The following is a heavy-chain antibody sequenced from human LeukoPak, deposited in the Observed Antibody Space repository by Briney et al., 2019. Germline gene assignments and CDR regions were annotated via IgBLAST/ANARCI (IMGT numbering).Heavy chain of an antibody. CDR2: VNPNNGDT. D-gene: IGHD6-19*01. V-gene: IGHV1-8*03. Sequence: ASVKVSCKASGYTFPTYDVNWVRQATGQGLEWMGRVNPNNGDTAYAQKFQGRVTITRDTSTNTVYMQLSSLKSDDTAVYYCARVGCSDISCWTWLDPWGQGTLVTVSS. CDR3: ARVGCSDISCWTWLDP. CDR1: GYTFPTYD. J-gene: IGHJ5*02.